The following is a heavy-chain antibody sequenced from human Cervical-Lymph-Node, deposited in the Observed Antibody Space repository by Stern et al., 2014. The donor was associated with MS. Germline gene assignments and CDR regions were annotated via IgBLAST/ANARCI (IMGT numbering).Heavy chain of an antibody. D-gene: IGHD5-18*01. CDR1: GFSLSTSGVG. Sequence: QVTLRESGPTLVKPTQTLTLTCTFSGFSLSTSGVGVGWIRQPPGKALEWLALIYWNDDKRYSPSLKSRLTITKDTSKNQVVLTMTNMDPVDTATYYCAHRPTYSYSSRYYFDYWGQGTLVTVSS. CDR2: IYWNDDK. V-gene: IGHV2-5*01. CDR3: AHRPTYSYSSRYYFDY. J-gene: IGHJ4*02.